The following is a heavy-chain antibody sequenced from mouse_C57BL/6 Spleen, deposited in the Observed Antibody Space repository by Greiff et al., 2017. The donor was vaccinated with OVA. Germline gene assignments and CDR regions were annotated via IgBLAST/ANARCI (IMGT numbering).Heavy chain of an antibody. V-gene: IGHV1-50*01. CDR2: IDPSDSYT. Sequence: QVQLQQPGAELVKPGASVKLSCKASGYTFTSYWMQWVKQRPGQGLEWIGEIDPSDSYTNYNQKFKGKATLTVDTSSSTAYMQLSSLTSEDSAVYYCARSLQYYGSSYRYAYWGQGTLVTVSA. J-gene: IGHJ3*01. CDR1: GYTFTSYW. D-gene: IGHD1-1*01. CDR3: ARSLQYYGSSYRYAY.